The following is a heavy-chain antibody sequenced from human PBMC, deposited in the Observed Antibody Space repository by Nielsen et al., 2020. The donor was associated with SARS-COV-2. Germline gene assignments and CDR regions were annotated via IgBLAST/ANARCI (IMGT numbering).Heavy chain of an antibody. CDR2: IYHSGTT. CDR3: AALYSGYVSY. D-gene: IGHD5-12*01. V-gene: IGHV4-30-4*08. Sequence: SETLSLTCSVSGGSVRSEGYYWSWIRQHPGKGLEWIGYIYHSGTTYYNPSLKSRVTISVDTSKNQFSLKLSSVTAADTAVYYCAALYSGYVSYWGQGTLVTVSS. J-gene: IGHJ4*02. CDR1: GGSVRSEGYY.